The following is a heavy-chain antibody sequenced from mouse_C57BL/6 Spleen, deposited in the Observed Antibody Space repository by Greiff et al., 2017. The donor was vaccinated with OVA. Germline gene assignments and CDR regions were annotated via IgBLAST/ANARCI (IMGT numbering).Heavy chain of an antibody. J-gene: IGHJ2*01. CDR1: GSTFTSYT. D-gene: IGHD1-1*01. CDR3: ARRTVVAPYFDY. Sequence: QVQLKESGAELARPGASVKMSCKASGSTFTSYTMPWVKQRPGQGLEWIGYINPSSGYTKYNQKFKDKATLTADKSSSTAYMQLSSLTSEDSAVYYCARRTVVAPYFDYWGQGTTLTVSS. V-gene: IGHV1-4*01. CDR2: INPSSGYT.